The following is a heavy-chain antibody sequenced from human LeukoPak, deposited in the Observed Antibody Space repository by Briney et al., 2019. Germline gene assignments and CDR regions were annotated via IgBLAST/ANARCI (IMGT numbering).Heavy chain of an antibody. D-gene: IGHD6-6*01. CDR2: MSSSSSYI. V-gene: IGHV3-21*01. CDR3: ARDQQLELDY. CDR1: GFTFSSYS. J-gene: IGHJ4*02. Sequence: GGSLRLSCAASGFTFSSYSMNWVRQAPGKGLEWVSSMSSSSSYIYYADSVKGRFTISRDNAKNSLYLQMNSLRVEDTAVYYCARDQQLELDYWGQGTLVTVSS.